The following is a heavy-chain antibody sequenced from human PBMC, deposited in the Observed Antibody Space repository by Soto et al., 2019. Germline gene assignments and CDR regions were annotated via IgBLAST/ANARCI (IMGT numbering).Heavy chain of an antibody. CDR3: AHRPSEQSGYSSSWYDPWGAFDI. Sequence: QITLKESGPPLVKPTQTLTLTCTFSGFSLSTSGVGVGWIRQPPGKALEWLALIYWDEDKRYSPSLKTRLTITKDTSKNQVVLTMTNMDPVDTATYYCAHRPSEQSGYSSSWYDPWGAFDIWGQGTMVTVSS. V-gene: IGHV2-5*02. CDR1: GFSLSTSGVG. J-gene: IGHJ3*02. CDR2: IYWDEDK. D-gene: IGHD6-13*01.